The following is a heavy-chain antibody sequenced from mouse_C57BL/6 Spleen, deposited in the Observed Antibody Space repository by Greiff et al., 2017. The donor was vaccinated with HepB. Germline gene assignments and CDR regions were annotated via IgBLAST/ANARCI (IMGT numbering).Heavy chain of an antibody. CDR3: AREGSYYYGSSPSYFDV. CDR2: ISYDGSN. V-gene: IGHV3-6*01. CDR1: GYSITSGYY. J-gene: IGHJ1*03. Sequence: ESGPGLVKPSQSLSLTCSVTGYSITSGYYWNWIRQFPGNKLEWMGYISYDGSNNYNPSLKNRISITRDTSKNQFFLKLNSVTTEDTATYYCAREGSYYYGSSPSYFDVWGTGTTVTVSS. D-gene: IGHD1-1*01.